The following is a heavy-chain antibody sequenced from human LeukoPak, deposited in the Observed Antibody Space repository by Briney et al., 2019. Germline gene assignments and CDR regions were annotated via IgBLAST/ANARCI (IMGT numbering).Heavy chain of an antibody. V-gene: IGHV4-39*02. CDR1: GGSIDTTIYF. CDR3: ARTLSARDWFDP. CDR2: IYYNGDT. Sequence: PSETLSLTCSVSGGSIDTTIYFWGWIRQPPGQGLEWIGNIYYNGDTYYNPSLESRVTLSMDTSKNRFSLRLSSVTAADTAVYYCARTLSARDWFDPWGQGTLVTVSS. D-gene: IGHD3-3*02. J-gene: IGHJ5*02.